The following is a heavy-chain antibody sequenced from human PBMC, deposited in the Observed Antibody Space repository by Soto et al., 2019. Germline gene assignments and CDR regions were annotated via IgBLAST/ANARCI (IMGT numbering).Heavy chain of an antibody. CDR3: ATARVYYYGLDV. V-gene: IGHV4-39*07. Sequence: SETLSLTCTVSGGSISSSSYYWGWIRQPPGKGLEWIGCIYYSGSTYYNPSLKSRVTISIDTSKNQFSLKLTSVPAADTAVYYCATARVYYYGLDVWGQGTTVTVSS. J-gene: IGHJ6*02. CDR1: GGSISSSSYY. CDR2: IYYSGST.